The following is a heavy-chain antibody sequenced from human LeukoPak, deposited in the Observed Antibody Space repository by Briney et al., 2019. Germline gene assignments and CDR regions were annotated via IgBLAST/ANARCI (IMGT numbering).Heavy chain of an antibody. CDR1: GGSISSYY. Sequence: SETLSLTCTVSGGSISSYYWSWIRQPAGKGLEGIGRIYTSGSTNYNPSLKSRVTMSVDTSKNQFSLKLSSVTAADTAVYYCALGGYSYGHPRYYFDYWGQGTLVTVSS. CDR3: ALGGYSYGHPRYYFDY. V-gene: IGHV4-4*07. D-gene: IGHD5-18*01. J-gene: IGHJ4*02. CDR2: IYTSGST.